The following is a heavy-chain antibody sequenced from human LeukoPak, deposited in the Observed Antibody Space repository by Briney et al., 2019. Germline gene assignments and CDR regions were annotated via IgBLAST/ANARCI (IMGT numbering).Heavy chain of an antibody. CDR3: ARQDDYGDYSLDP. D-gene: IGHD4-17*01. Sequence: SETLSLTCTVSGYSISSGYYWGWIRQPPGKGLEWIGSIYHSGSTYYNPSLKSRVTISVDTSKNQFSLKLSSVTAADTAVYYCARQDDYGDYSLDPWGQGTLVTVSS. J-gene: IGHJ5*02. CDR2: IYHSGST. V-gene: IGHV4-38-2*02. CDR1: GYSISSGYY.